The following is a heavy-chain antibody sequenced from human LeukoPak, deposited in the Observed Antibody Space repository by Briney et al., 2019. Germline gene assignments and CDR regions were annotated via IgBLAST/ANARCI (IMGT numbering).Heavy chain of an antibody. CDR2: ISYSDSA. D-gene: IGHD1-26*01. Sequence: KPSETLSLTCNVSGGSIGSSSFYWGWIRQPPGKGLEWIGSISYSDSAHYISSLKSRVTISVDTSENQFSLKLSSVTAADTAVYYCARHRRWDPHLDWGQGTLVTVSS. V-gene: IGHV4-39*01. CDR1: GGSIGSSSFY. CDR3: ARHRRWDPHLD. J-gene: IGHJ4*02.